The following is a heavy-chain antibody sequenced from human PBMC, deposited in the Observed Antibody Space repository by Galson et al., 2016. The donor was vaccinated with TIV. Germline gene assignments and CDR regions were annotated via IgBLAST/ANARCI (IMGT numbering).Heavy chain of an antibody. V-gene: IGHV5-10-1*01. CDR3: ARRAAAGSGWVDP. J-gene: IGHJ5*02. CDR1: GYSFTNYW. CDR2: IDSSDSYT. Sequence: QSGAEVTKPGESLRISCKTSGYSFTNYWITCVRQMPGKSLEWMGRIDSSDSYTNYSPTFQGHVTISTDKSISTAYLQWTSLKASDSAIYYRARRAAAGSGWVDPWGQGTLVTVSS. D-gene: IGHD6-13*01.